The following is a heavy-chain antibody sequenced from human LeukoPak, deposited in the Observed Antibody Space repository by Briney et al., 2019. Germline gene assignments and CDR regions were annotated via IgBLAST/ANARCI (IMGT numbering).Heavy chain of an antibody. D-gene: IGHD1/OR15-1a*01. Sequence: GGSLRLSCAASGFTFSSYSMNWVRQAPGKGLEWVSSISSSSAYINYADSVKGRFTISRDNAKNSLYLQMNSLRAEDTAVYYCARDRLTTAHLFDYWGQGTLVTVS. CDR2: ISSSSAYI. J-gene: IGHJ4*02. CDR3: ARDRLTTAHLFDY. CDR1: GFTFSSYS. V-gene: IGHV3-21*01.